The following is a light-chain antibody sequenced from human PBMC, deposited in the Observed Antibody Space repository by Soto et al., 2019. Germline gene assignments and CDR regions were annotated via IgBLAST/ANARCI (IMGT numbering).Light chain of an antibody. J-gene: IGLJ1*01. CDR2: YDS. Sequence: SSELTQPPSVSVAPGETARITCGGNNIGSKTVHGYQQKPGQAPVLVIYYDSRRSSGIPERFSGSNSANTATLTISRVEAGDEADYYCQVWDSSSDRSYVFGTGTKVTVL. CDR3: QVWDSSSDRSYV. CDR1: NIGSKT. V-gene: IGLV3-21*04.